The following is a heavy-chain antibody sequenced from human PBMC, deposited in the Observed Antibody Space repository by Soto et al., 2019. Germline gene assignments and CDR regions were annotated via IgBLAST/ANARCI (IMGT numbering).Heavy chain of an antibody. Sequence: GGSLRLSCAISGFTLSSYGMNWVRQAPGKGLEWVSAISGGGGGTYYGDAVKGRFTVSRDNAKNTLYLEMTSLRADDTALYYCARNRRGGGHYFDHWGQGTLVTVSS. J-gene: IGHJ4*02. D-gene: IGHD3-3*01. V-gene: IGHV3-23*01. CDR2: ISGGGGGT. CDR3: ARNRRGGGHYFDH. CDR1: GFTLSSYG.